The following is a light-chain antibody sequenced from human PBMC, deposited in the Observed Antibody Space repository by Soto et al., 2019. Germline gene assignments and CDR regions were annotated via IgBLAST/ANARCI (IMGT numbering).Light chain of an antibody. Sequence: EIVLTQSPGTLSLSPGERATLSCRASQSVNSYLAWYQQKPGQAPRLLIYDASSRATGIPARFSGSGSGTDFTLTISSLQSEDFAVYYCQQYDNWPPFTFGPGTKVDIK. V-gene: IGKV3D-15*01. CDR2: DAS. CDR1: QSVNSY. CDR3: QQYDNWPPFT. J-gene: IGKJ3*01.